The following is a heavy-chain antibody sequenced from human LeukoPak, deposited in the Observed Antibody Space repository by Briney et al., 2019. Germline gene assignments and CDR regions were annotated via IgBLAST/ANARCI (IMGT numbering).Heavy chain of an antibody. D-gene: IGHD3-3*01. J-gene: IGHJ5*02. V-gene: IGHV1-69*02. CDR1: GGTFSSYT. CDR2: IIPILGIA. CDR3: ARSTTIFGVVIIGWFDP. Sequence: SVKVSCKASGGTFSSYTISWVRQAPGQGLEWMGRIIPILGIANYAQKFQGRVTITAGKSTSTAYMELSSLRSEDTAVYYCARSTTIFGVVIIGWFDPWGQGTLVTVSS.